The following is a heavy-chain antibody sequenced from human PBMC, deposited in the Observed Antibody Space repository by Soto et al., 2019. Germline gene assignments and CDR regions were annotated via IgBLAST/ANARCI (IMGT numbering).Heavy chain of an antibody. CDR2: IIPILGIA. D-gene: IGHD6-13*01. CDR1: GGTFSSYT. CDR3: AGQGYSSSVGTGIAY. V-gene: IGHV1-69*02. Sequence: QVQLVQSGAEVKKPGSSVKVSCKASGGTFSSYTISWVRQAPGQGLEWMGRIIPILGIANYAQKFQGRVTITADKSXTTADMERSSLRSEDTAVYYCAGQGYSSSVGTGIAYWGQGTLVTVSS. J-gene: IGHJ4*02.